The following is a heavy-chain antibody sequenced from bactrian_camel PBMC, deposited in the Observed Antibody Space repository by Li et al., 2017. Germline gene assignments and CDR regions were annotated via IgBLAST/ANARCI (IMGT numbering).Heavy chain of an antibody. CDR2: INSGGGST. V-gene: IGHV3S40*01. J-gene: IGHJ6*01. D-gene: IGHD1*01. Sequence: DVQLVESGGGLVQPGGSLRLSCAASGFTFSSYAMSWVRQAPGKGLEWVSAINSGGGSTYYADSVKGRFTISRDNPKLTVYLQLNSLKPEDTAIYYCAADGAFCRAVQPGTARLTPAFGFRGQGTQVTVS. CDR1: GFTFSSYA. CDR3: AADGAFCRAVQPGTARLTPAFGF.